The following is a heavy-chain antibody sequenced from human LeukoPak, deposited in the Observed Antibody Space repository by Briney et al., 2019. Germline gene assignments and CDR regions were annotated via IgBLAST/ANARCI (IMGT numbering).Heavy chain of an antibody. D-gene: IGHD6-25*01. Sequence: GGSLRLSCAASGSTFSSYSMNWVRQAPGKGLEWVSYISSSSSPIYYADSVKGRFTISRDNAKNSLYLQMNSLRAEDTAVYYCARLGAGNYFDYWGQGTLVTVSS. CDR3: ARLGAGNYFDY. CDR2: ISSSSSPI. CDR1: GSTFSSYS. V-gene: IGHV3-48*01. J-gene: IGHJ4*02.